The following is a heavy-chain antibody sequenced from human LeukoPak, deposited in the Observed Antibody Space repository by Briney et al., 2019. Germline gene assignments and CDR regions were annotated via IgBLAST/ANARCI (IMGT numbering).Heavy chain of an antibody. CDR2: INPTVGDT. J-gene: IGHJ3*02. CDR1: GYTLTSYY. D-gene: IGHD6-13*01. V-gene: IGHV1-46*01. Sequence: GASVKVSCKASGYTLTSYYMHWVRQAPGQGLEWMGIINPTVGDTIYAQKFQGRVTMTRDMSTSTVYMELSSLRSDDTAVYYCARYGFSSSWQGRWHAFDIWGQGTMVTVSS. CDR3: ARYGFSSSWQGRWHAFDI.